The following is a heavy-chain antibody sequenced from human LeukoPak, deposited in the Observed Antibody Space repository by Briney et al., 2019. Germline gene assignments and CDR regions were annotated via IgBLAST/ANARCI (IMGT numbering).Heavy chain of an antibody. D-gene: IGHD3-22*01. J-gene: IGHJ5*02. CDR1: GFTFSSYG. CDR2: IWYDGSNK. Sequence: GGSLRLSCAASGFTFSSYGMHWVRQAPGKGLEWVAVIWYDGSNKYYADSVKGRFTISRDNSKNTLYLQMNSLRAEDTAVYYCARDSAHYYDSSGYYSESWFDTWGQGTLVTVSS. CDR3: ARDSAHYYDSSGYYSESWFDT. V-gene: IGHV3-33*01.